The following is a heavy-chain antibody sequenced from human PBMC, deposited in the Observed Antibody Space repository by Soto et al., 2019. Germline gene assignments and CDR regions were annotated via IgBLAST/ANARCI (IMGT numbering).Heavy chain of an antibody. CDR2: LSYDGSST. Sequence: EVQLLESGGGLVQPGGTLTLSCAASGVTLSHYWMHWVPQVPGRGLVWVSRLSYDGSSTHYADSVKGRFTISRDNAKNTLYLQMSSLRAEDTAIYYCVRSSSGCFDYWGQGTVVTVSS. CDR1: GVTLSHYW. V-gene: IGHV3-74*01. D-gene: IGHD5-18*01. CDR3: VRSSSGCFDY. J-gene: IGHJ4*02.